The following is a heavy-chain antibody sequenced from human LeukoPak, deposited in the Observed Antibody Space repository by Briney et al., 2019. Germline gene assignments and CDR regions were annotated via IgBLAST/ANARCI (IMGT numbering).Heavy chain of an antibody. CDR3: ARDGRQGGYGAYYYYYYYMDV. CDR2: IYYSGGT. Sequence: KSSETLSLTCTVSGGSISSQYWSWIRQPPGKGLEWIGYIYYSGGTNYNPSLKSRVTISVDTSKNQFSLKLSSVTAADTAVYYCARDGRQGGYGAYYYYYYYMDVWGKGTTVTVSS. D-gene: IGHD4-17*01. J-gene: IGHJ6*03. V-gene: IGHV4-59*11. CDR1: GGSISSQY.